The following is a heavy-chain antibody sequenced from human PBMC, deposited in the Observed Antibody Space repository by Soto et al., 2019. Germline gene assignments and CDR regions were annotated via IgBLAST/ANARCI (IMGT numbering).Heavy chain of an antibody. CDR3: ARWDLRGYRYGLDY. CDR1: GFTVSSNY. CDR2: IYSGGST. V-gene: IGHV3-53*01. D-gene: IGHD5-18*01. J-gene: IGHJ4*02. Sequence: EVQLVESGGGLIQPGGSLRLSCAASGFTVSSNYMSWVRQAPGKGLEWVSVIYSGGSTYYADSVKGRFTISRDNSKNTLYLQMNSLRAEDTAVDYCARWDLRGYRYGLDYWGQGTLVTVSS.